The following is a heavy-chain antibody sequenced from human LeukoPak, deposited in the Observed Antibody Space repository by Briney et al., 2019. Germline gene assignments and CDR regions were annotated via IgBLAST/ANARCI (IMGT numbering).Heavy chain of an antibody. CDR1: GGSISGTNW. CDR3: SRESGPFSPFGF. Sequence: PSGTLSLTCGVSGGSISGTNWWSWVRQPPGQELEWIGEISLRGLTNYNPSLRSRLTMSLDESKNQVSLNLTSVTAADTAVYYCSRESGPFSPFGFWGQGTLVSVHS. D-gene: IGHD1-26*01. J-gene: IGHJ4*02. CDR2: ISLRGLT. V-gene: IGHV4-4*02.